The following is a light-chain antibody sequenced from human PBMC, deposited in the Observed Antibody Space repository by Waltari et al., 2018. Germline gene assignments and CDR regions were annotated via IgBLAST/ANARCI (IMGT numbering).Light chain of an antibody. J-gene: IGKJ5*01. V-gene: IGKV3-11*01. CDR1: QSVGSQ. CDR3: QQRANWPPIT. Sequence: EIVLTQSPATLSLSPGETGTLSCRASQSVGSQLAWYQQKPGQSPRLLIYDASSRATGIPARFSGSGSGTDFTLTISGLEPEDFAVYYCQQRANWPPITFGQGTWLEIK. CDR2: DAS.